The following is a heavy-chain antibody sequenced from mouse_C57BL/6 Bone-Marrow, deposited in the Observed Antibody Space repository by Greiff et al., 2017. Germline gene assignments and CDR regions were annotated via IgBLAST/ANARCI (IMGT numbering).Heavy chain of an antibody. V-gene: IGHV1-55*01. CDR3: ARPYYSDYWYFDV. CDR2: IYPGSGST. CDR1: GYTFTSYW. Sequence: QVQLQQPGAELVKPGASVKMSCKASGYTFTSYWITWVKQRPGQGLEWIGDIYPGSGSTNYNENVKSKATLTVDTSSSTAYMQLSRLTSEDSAVYSCARPYYSDYWYFDVWGTGTTVTVSS. J-gene: IGHJ1*03. D-gene: IGHD2-12*01.